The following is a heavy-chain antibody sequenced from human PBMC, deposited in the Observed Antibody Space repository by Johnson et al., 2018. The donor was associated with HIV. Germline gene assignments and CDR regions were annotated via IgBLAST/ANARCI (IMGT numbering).Heavy chain of an antibody. V-gene: IGHV3-66*01. CDR1: GFAVSGYY. D-gene: IGHD1-14*01. Sequence: VQLVESGGDVVQPGRSLRLSCVASGFAVSGYYMSWVRQAPGKGLEWVSVLFSGDTTYYADSVNGRFTISRDNSKNTLYLQMNSLRAEDTAVYYCVRGASTDWDDAFDIWGQGTMVTVSS. CDR3: VRGASTDWDDAFDI. CDR2: LFSGDTT. J-gene: IGHJ3*02.